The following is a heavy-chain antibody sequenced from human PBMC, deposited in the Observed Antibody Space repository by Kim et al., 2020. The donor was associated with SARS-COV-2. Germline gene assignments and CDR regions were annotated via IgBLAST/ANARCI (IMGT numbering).Heavy chain of an antibody. Sequence: SETLSLTCTVSGGSISSYYWSWIRQPPGKGLEWIGYIYYSGSTNYNPSLKSRVTISVDTSKNQFSLKLSSVTAADTAVYYCASSRGYEQGFDPWGQGTLVTVSS. D-gene: IGHD5-12*01. V-gene: IGHV4-59*01. J-gene: IGHJ5*02. CDR1: GGSISSYY. CDR2: IYYSGST. CDR3: ASSRGYEQGFDP.